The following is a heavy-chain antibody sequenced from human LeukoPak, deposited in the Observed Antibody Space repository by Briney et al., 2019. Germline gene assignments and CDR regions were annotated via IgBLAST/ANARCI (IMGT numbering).Heavy chain of an antibody. CDR1: GYTFTSYD. CDR2: MNPNSGNT. V-gene: IGHV1-8*01. Sequence: ASVKVSCKASGYTFTSYDINWVRQATGQGLEWMGWMNPNSGNTGYAQKFQGRVTMTRNTSISTAYMELSSLRSEDTAVYYCARTRHSSSWFRPIDYYYYYGMDVWGQGTTVTVSS. CDR3: ARTRHSSSWFRPIDYYYYYGMDV. D-gene: IGHD6-13*01. J-gene: IGHJ6*02.